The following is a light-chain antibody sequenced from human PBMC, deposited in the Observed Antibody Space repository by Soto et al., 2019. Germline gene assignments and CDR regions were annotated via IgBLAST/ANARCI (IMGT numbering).Light chain of an antibody. CDR2: DAY. J-gene: IGKJ4*01. CDR3: KQRSSWPLT. CDR1: QSINNY. Sequence: EIVLTQSPATLSLSPGERATLSCRASQSINNYLGWYQQKPGQAPRLLISDAYNRATGIQARFSGSGSGTDFSLSIRSLEPEDFAVYYCKQRSSWPLTFGGGTKVDIK. V-gene: IGKV3-11*01.